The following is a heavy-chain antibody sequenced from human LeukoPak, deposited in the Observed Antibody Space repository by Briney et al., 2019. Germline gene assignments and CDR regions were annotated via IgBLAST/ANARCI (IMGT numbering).Heavy chain of an antibody. CDR2: ISGSGSST. V-gene: IGHV3-23*01. CDR1: GFTISSYV. Sequence: GGSLRLSCAASGFTISSYVMSWVRQAPGKGLEWVSSISGSGSSTYYADSVKGRFTISRDNSKNTLYLQMNSLRAEDTALYYCAKGGTTVYWYFDLWGRGTPVTVSS. D-gene: IGHD4-17*01. J-gene: IGHJ2*01. CDR3: AKGGTTVYWYFDL.